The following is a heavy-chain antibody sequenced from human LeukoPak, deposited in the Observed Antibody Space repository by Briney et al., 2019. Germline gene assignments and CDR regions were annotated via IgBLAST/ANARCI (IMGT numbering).Heavy chain of an antibody. D-gene: IGHD6-19*01. V-gene: IGHV4-30-2*03. Sequence: SETLSLTCAVSGGSISSGDFPWRWLRQPPGKGLEWIGSIYHSGSTYYNPSLKSQVTMSVDTSKNQFSLKLSSVTAADTAGYYCARSLAVAGTRDPLYYFDYWRQGTLVSVSS. CDR1: GGSISSGDF. CDR2: IYHSGST. J-gene: IGHJ4*02. CDR3: ARSLAVAGTRDPLYYFDY.